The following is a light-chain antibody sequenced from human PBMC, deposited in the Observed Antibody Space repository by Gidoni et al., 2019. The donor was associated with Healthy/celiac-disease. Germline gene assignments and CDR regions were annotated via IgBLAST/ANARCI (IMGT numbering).Light chain of an antibody. CDR3: QVWDSSSDHLVV. J-gene: IGLJ2*01. CDR1: NIGSKS. V-gene: IGLV3-21*02. Sequence: SYVLTQPPSVSVAPGQTARITCGGNNIGSKSVHWYQQKPGQAPVLVVHDDSDRPSGIPARFSGSNSGNTATLTISRVEAGDEADYYCQVWDSSSDHLVVFGGGTKLTVL. CDR2: DDS.